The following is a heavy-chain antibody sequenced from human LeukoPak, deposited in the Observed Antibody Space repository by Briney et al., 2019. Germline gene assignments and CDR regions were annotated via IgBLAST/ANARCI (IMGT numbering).Heavy chain of an antibody. Sequence: GASVKVSCKASGYTFTSYGISWVRQAPGQGLEWMGWISAYNGNTNYAQKLQGRVTMTTDTSTSTAYMELSRLRSDDTAVYYCAIDLADYYDSSGLFDYWGQGTLVTVSS. CDR2: ISAYNGNT. D-gene: IGHD3-22*01. J-gene: IGHJ4*02. CDR3: AIDLADYYDSSGLFDY. V-gene: IGHV1-18*01. CDR1: GYTFTSYG.